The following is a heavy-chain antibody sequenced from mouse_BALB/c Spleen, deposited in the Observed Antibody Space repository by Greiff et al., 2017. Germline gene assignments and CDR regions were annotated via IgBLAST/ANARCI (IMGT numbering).Heavy chain of an antibody. J-gene: IGHJ4*01. D-gene: IGHD3-2*02. CDR3: TRYQAYAMDY. Sequence: QVHVKQSGAELVKPGASVKLSCKASGYTFTSYYMYWVKQRPGQGLEWIGEINPSNGGTNFNEKFKSKATLTVDKSSSTAYMQLSSLTSEDSAVYYCTRYQAYAMDYWGQGTSVTVSS. CDR1: GYTFTSYY. CDR2: INPSNGGT. V-gene: IGHV1S81*02.